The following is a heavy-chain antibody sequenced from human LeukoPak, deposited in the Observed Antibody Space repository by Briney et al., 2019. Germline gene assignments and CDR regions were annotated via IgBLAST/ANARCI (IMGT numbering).Heavy chain of an antibody. CDR3: ARDSVGATTGEFDY. J-gene: IGHJ4*02. CDR2: ISYDGSNK. Sequence: GGSLRLSCAASGFTFSSCAMHWVRQAPGKGLERVAVISYDGSNKYYADSVKGRFTISRDNSKNTLYLQMNSLRAEDTAVYYCARDSVGATTGEFDYWGQGTLVTVST. CDR1: GFTFSSCA. V-gene: IGHV3-30-3*01. D-gene: IGHD1-26*01.